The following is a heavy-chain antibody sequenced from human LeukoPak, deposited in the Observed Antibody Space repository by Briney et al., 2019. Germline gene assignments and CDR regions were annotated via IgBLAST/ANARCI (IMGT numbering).Heavy chain of an antibody. CDR2: IYYSGRT. CDR1: GGSISSHY. V-gene: IGHV4-59*11. J-gene: IGHJ3*02. Sequence: PSETLSLTCTVSGGSISSHYWSWIRQPPGKGLEWIGFIYYSGRTRYNPSLHSRVTISADTSKNHLSLKLTSVTAADTAVYYCAGLLDNDSSGDPDTFDMWGQGIMVTVSS. D-gene: IGHD3-22*01. CDR3: AGLLDNDSSGDPDTFDM.